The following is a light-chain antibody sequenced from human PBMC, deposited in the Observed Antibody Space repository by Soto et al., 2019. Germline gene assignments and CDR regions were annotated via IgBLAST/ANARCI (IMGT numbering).Light chain of an antibody. V-gene: IGLV2-14*03. CDR1: SSDVGGYNY. CDR3: SSYTTSNTRQIV. CDR2: DVS. Sequence: QSVLSEPCSVCGSPGQSITISCTGTSSDVGGYNYVSWYQHHPGKAPKLMIYDVSNRPSGVSNRFSGSKSGNTASLTISGLQPEDEADYYCSSYTTSNTRQIVFGTGTKVTVL. J-gene: IGLJ1*01.